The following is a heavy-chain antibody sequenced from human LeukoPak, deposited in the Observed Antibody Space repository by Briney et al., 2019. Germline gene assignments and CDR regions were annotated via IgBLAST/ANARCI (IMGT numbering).Heavy chain of an antibody. CDR1: GFTFSGYS. D-gene: IGHD2-8*01. V-gene: IGHV3-21*01. CDR3: ARAAGVYERVPWFDP. Sequence: GGSLRLSCAASGFTFSGYSMNWVRQAPGQGLEWVSCISSSSSYKYYADSVKGRFTISRDNAKNSVDLQMNSLRAAATAVYYCARAAGVYERVPWFDPWGQGTLVTVSS. CDR2: ISSSSSYK. J-gene: IGHJ5*02.